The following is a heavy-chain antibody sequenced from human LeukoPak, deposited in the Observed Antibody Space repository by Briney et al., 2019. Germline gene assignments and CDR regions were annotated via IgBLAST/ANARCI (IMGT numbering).Heavy chain of an antibody. CDR1: GYTFTTYY. CDR3: ARVGSVDTSGYYDY. J-gene: IGHJ4*02. V-gene: IGHV1-46*01. CDR2: INPSGGSP. Sequence: ASVKVSCKASGYTFTTYYIHWVRQAPGQGLEWLGIINPSGGSPTYAQKFQGRVTMTRDTSTSTVYMELSSLRSDDTAVYYCARVGSVDTSGYYDYWGQGTLVTVSP. D-gene: IGHD3-22*01.